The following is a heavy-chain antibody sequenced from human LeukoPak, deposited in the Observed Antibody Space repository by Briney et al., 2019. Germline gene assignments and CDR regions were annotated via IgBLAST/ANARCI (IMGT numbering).Heavy chain of an antibody. CDR3: ARSQTYYDILTGYYPGKLDY. J-gene: IGHJ4*02. V-gene: IGHV4-59*01. CDR1: GGSISSYY. Sequence: SETLSLTCTVSGGSISSYYWSWIRQPPGKGLEWIGYIYYSGSTNYNPSLKSRVTISVDTSKNQFSLKLSSVTAADTAVYYCARSQTYYDILTGYYPGKLDYWGQGTLVTVPS. CDR2: IYYSGST. D-gene: IGHD3-9*01.